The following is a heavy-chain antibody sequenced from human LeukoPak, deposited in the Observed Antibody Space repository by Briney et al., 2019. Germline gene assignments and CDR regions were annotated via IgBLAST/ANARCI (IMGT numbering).Heavy chain of an antibody. Sequence: ASVKVSCTASGYTFTSYAMHWVRQAPGQRLEWMGWINASNGNTKYPQKFQGRVTITRDTSTSTAYMELSSLRSEDMAVYYCARVFEEVSVDAFDIWGQGTMVTVSS. V-gene: IGHV1-3*01. CDR1: GYTFTSYA. CDR2: INASNGNT. J-gene: IGHJ3*02. CDR3: ARVFEEVSVDAFDI. D-gene: IGHD4-17*01.